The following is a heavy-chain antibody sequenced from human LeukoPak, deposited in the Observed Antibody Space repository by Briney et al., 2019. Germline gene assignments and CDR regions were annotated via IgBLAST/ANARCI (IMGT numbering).Heavy chain of an antibody. CDR3: AKGGPYCSSTSCLFDYWFDP. V-gene: IGHV3-23*01. D-gene: IGHD2-2*01. CDR2: ISGSGGST. Sequence: PGGSLRLSCAASGFTFSSYTMHWIRQAPGKGLEWVSAISGSGGSTYYADSVKGRFTISRDNSKNTLYLQMNSLRAEDTAVYYCAKGGPYCSSTSCLFDYWFDPWGQGTLVTVSS. CDR1: GFTFSSYT. J-gene: IGHJ5*02.